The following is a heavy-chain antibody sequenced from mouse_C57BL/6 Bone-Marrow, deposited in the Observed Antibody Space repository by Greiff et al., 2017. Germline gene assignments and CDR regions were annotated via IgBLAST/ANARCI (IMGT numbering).Heavy chain of an antibody. CDR2: ISYDGSN. CDR1: GYSITSGYY. J-gene: IGHJ2*01. V-gene: IGHV3-6*01. D-gene: IGHD2-12*01. CDR3: ARYSFDY. Sequence: EVKVEESGPGLVKPSQSLSFTCSVTGYSITSGYYWNWIRQFPGNKLEWMGYISYDGSNNYNPSLKNLISITRDTSKNQFFLKLTSVTTEDTATYYCARYSFDYWGQGTTLTVSS.